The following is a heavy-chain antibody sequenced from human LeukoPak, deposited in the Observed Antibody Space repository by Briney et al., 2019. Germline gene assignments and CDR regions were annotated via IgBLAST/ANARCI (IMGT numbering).Heavy chain of an antibody. Sequence: GASVKVSCKASGYTFTTYTMNWVRQAPGQGLEWMGRINTNTGNPTYTQGFTGRFVFSLDTSVNTAYLQISSLTAEDTAVYYCARKLGEVGATNNYFDYWGQGTLVTVSS. CDR3: ARKLGEVGATNNYFDY. V-gene: IGHV7-4-1*02. CDR2: INTNTGNP. D-gene: IGHD1-26*01. CDR1: GYTFTTYT. J-gene: IGHJ4*02.